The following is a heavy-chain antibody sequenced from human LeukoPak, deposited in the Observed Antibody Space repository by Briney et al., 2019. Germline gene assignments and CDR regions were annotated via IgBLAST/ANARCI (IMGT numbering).Heavy chain of an antibody. V-gene: IGHV1-18*01. CDR2: ISGSNGNT. D-gene: IGHD5-12*01. CDR3: ARYPLSYSGNWHYYFDY. J-gene: IGHJ4*02. Sequence: ASVKVSCKASGYTFTSYGVSWVRQAPGQGLEWMGWISGSNGNTNNAQKVQGRVTMTTDTSTSTAYMELRSLRSDDTAVYYCARYPLSYSGNWHYYFDYWGQGTLLTVSS. CDR1: GYTFTSYG.